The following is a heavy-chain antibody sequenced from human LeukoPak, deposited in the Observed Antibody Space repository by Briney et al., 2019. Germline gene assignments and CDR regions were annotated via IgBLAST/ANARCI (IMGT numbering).Heavy chain of an antibody. CDR2: TIPIFGTA. Sequence: SVTVSCKASGGTFSSYAISWVRQAPGQGLEWMGGTIPIFGTANYAQKFQGRVTITTDESTSTAYMELSSLRSDDTAVYYCAREARDIVATRASCWFDPWGQGTLVTVSS. D-gene: IGHD5-12*01. J-gene: IGHJ5*02. CDR1: GGTFSSYA. CDR3: AREARDIVATRASCWFDP. V-gene: IGHV1-69*05.